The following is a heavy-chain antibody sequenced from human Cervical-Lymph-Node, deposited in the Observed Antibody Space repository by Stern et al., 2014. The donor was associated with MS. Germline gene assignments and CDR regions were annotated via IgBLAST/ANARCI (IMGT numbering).Heavy chain of an antibody. J-gene: IGHJ4*02. D-gene: IGHD5-12*01. CDR1: GFTFSGST. CDR2: IRSRAMSYAT. CDR3: TSLSYSGYDPDDN. Sequence: MQLVQSGGGLVQPGGSLKLSCAASGFTFSGSTIHWVRQASGKGLEWVGRIRSRAMSYATAYAASVRGRFTISRDDSKNTAYLQLNSLKAEDAAMYYCTSLSYSGYDPDDNWGQGTLVTVSS. V-gene: IGHV3-73*01.